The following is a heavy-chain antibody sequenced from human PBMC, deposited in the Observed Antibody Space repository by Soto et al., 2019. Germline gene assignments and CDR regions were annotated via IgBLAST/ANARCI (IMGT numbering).Heavy chain of an antibody. Sequence: GESLKISCKGSGYSFTSYWIGWVRQMPGKGLEWMGIIYPGDSDTRYSPSFQGQVTISADKSISTAYLQWSSLKASDTAMYYCARHVRHFDRYYYYYYMDVWGKGTTGTVSS. CDR3: ARHVRHFDRYYYYYYMDV. D-gene: IGHD3-9*01. J-gene: IGHJ6*03. CDR2: IYPGDSDT. CDR1: GYSFTSYW. V-gene: IGHV5-51*01.